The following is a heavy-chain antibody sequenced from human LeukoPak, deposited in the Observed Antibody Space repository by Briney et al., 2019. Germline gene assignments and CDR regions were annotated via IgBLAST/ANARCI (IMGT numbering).Heavy chain of an antibody. CDR3: ASGGLMVRGVIRSFDY. CDR2: ISGSGDRT. CDR1: GLTFSNYA. Sequence: QPGGSLRLSCAASGLTFSNYAMSWVRQAPGKGLEWVSEISGSGDRTHYADSVKGRFTISRDNSKSTLYLQMNSLRAEDTAVYYCASGGLMVRGVIRSFDYWGQGTLVTVSS. J-gene: IGHJ4*02. V-gene: IGHV3-23*01. D-gene: IGHD3-10*01.